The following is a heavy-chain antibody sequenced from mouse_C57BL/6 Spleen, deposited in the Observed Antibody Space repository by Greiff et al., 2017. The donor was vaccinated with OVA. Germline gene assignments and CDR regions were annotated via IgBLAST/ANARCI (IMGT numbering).Heavy chain of an antibody. CDR3: VREGSSGYGYAMDY. J-gene: IGHJ4*01. D-gene: IGHD3-2*02. Sequence: EVQLVESGGGLVQPKGSLKLSCAASGFTFNTYAMHWVRQAPGKGLEWVARIRSKSSNYATYYADSVKDRFTISRDDSQSMLYLQMNNLKTEDTAMYYCVREGSSGYGYAMDYWGQGTSVTVSS. CDR1: GFTFNTYA. CDR2: IRSKSSNYAT. V-gene: IGHV10-3*01.